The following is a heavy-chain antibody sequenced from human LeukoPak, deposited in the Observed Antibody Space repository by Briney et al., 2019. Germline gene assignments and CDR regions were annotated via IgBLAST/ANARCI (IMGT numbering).Heavy chain of an antibody. CDR2: IKEDGSEI. J-gene: IGHJ4*02. V-gene: IGHV3-7*04. D-gene: IGHD5-18*01. CDR1: GFTFSTYW. Sequence: GGSLRLSCAASGFTFSTYWMSWVRQAPGKGLEWVANIKEDGSEINYADSVRSRFTISRDNAKNSLYLQMNSLRAEDAAVYYCARGYTCGYWGQGTLVIVSS. CDR3: ARGYTCGY.